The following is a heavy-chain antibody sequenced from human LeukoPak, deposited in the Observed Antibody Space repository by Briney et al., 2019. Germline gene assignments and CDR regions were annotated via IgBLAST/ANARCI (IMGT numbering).Heavy chain of an antibody. J-gene: IGHJ3*02. CDR3: ARSAMGGYSKLDAFDI. CDR1: GGSISSGGYY. Sequence: SQTLSLTCTVSGGSISSGGYYWSWIRQHPGKGLEWIGYFYYSGSTYYNPSLKSRVTISVDTSKNQFSLKLSSVTAADTAVYYCARSAMGGYSKLDAFDIWGQGTMVTVSS. CDR2: FYYSGST. D-gene: IGHD5-12*01. V-gene: IGHV4-31*03.